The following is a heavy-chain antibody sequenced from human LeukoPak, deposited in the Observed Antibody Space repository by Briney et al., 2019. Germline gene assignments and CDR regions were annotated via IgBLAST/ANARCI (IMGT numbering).Heavy chain of an antibody. V-gene: IGHV4-61*02. D-gene: IGHD3-10*01. Sequence: SQTLSLTGTVSSGSINSGSYYWSWIRQPAGKGLEWIGRIYTSGRTTNYNPSLKSRVTISVDTSKNQFSLKLSSVTAADTAVYYCARDVGGLDYWGQGTLVTVSS. CDR3: ARDVGGLDY. J-gene: IGHJ4*02. CDR1: SGSINSGSYY. CDR2: IYTSGRTT.